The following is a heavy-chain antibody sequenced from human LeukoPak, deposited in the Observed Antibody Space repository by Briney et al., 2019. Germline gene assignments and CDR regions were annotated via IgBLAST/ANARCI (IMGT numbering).Heavy chain of an antibody. J-gene: IGHJ4*02. CDR1: GGSINSYY. CDR3: ARATIDFGEVFYFDY. Sequence: PSETLSLTCTVSGGSINSYYWSWIRQPPGKGLEWIGDIYYSGSTNYNPSLKSRVTISVDTSKNQFSLKLSSVTAADTAVYYCARATIDFGEVFYFDYWGQGTLVTVSS. CDR2: IYYSGST. V-gene: IGHV4-59*01. D-gene: IGHD3-10*01.